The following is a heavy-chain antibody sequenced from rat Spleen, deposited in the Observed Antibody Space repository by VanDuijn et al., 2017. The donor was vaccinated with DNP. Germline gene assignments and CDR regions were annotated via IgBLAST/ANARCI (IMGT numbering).Heavy chain of an antibody. CDR3: AKGRWDYFDY. D-gene: IGHD1-11*01. V-gene: IGHV5-20*01. J-gene: IGHJ2*01. CDR1: GFSFSKYG. CDR2: ISYHGGST. Sequence: EVQLVESGGGLVQPGRSLKLSCAASGFSFSKYGMAWVRQAPTEGLECVAYISYHGGSTYYGDSVKGRFTISRDNAKSSLYLQMDSLSSEDTATYYCAKGRWDYFDYWGQGVMVTVSS.